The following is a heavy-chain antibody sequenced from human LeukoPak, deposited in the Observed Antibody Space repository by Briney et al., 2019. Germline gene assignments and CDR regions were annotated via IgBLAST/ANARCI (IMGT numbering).Heavy chain of an antibody. V-gene: IGHV1-24*01. D-gene: IGHD2-15*01. CDR3: ATDFYCSGGSCYSYYYYGMDV. J-gene: IGHJ6*02. CDR2: FDPEDGET. CDR1: GYTLTELS. Sequence: ASVNVSCKVSGYTLTELSMHWVRQAPGKGLEWMGGFDPEDGETIYAQKFQGRVTMTEDTSTDTAYMELSSLRSEDTAVYYCATDFYCSGGSCYSYYYYGMDVWGQGTTVTVSS.